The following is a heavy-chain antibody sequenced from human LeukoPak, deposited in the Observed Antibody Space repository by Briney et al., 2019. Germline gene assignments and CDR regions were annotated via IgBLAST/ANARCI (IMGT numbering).Heavy chain of an antibody. CDR2: IIPIFGTA. J-gene: IGHJ4*02. CDR3: ARLILVGATTDY. V-gene: IGHV1-69*05. D-gene: IGHD1-26*01. CDR1: GGTFSSYA. Sequence: SVKVSCKASGGTFSSYAISWVRQAPGQGLEWMGGIIPIFGTANYAQKFQGRVTITTDESTSTAYMELSSLRSEDTAVYYCARLILVGATTDYWGQGTLVTVSS.